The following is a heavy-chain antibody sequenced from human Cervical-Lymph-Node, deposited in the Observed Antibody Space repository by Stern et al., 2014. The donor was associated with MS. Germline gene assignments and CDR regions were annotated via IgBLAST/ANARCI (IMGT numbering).Heavy chain of an antibody. CDR1: GFTFSNHG. V-gene: IGHV3-21*01. D-gene: IGHD3-10*01. CDR2: TTKIDTYT. J-gene: IGHJ4*02. Sequence: EVQLVESGGGLVKPGGSLRLSCAASGFTFSNHGMNWVRLAPGKGLEWVASTTKIDTYTHYADSVRGRFTISRDNAKNSLYLQMNSLRAEDTAVYYCARIFGNFFDNWGQGTLVTVSS. CDR3: ARIFGNFFDN.